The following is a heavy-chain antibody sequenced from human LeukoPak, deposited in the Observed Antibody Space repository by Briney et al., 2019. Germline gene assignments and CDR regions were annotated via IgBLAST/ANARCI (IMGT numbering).Heavy chain of an antibody. CDR3: AIYSSSHNNYYYYYMDG. CDR1: GGTFSSHA. V-gene: IGHV1-69*13. D-gene: IGHD6-6*01. CDR2: IIPIFGTA. J-gene: IGHJ6*03. Sequence: SVKVSCKASGGTFSSHAISWVRQAPGQGLEWMGGIIPIFGTANYAQKFQGRVTITADESTSTAYMELSSLRSEDTAVYYCAIYSSSHNNYYYYYMDGWGKGTTVTVSS.